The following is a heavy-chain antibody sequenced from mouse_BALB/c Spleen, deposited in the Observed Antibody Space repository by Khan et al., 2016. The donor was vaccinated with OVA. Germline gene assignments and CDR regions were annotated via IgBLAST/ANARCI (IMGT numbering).Heavy chain of an antibody. CDR3: SRYLTGSFAY. V-gene: IGHV5-6*01. D-gene: IGHD4-1*01. J-gene: IGHJ3*01. Sequence: EVELVESGGDLVKPGGSLKLSCAASGFTFSSYSMSWVRQIPDKRLEWVATMSSGGDYTYYPDSVKGRFTISRDNAKNTLYLQMSSLKSEDTAMXYWSRYLTGSFAYWGQGTLVTVSA. CDR2: MSSGGDYT. CDR1: GFTFSSYS.